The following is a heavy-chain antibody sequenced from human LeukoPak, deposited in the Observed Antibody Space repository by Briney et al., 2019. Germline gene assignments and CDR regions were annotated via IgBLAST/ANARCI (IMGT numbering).Heavy chain of an antibody. D-gene: IGHD4-23*01. CDR2: ISSSGSTI. CDR3: ARVADYGGNSDFDY. CDR1: GFTFSTYN. V-gene: IGHV3-48*04. Sequence: GESLRLSCAASGFTFSTYNMNWVRQAPGKGLEWVSYISSSGSTIYYADSVKGRFTISRDNAKNSLYLQMNSLRAEDTAVYYCARVADYGGNSDFDYWGQGTLVTVSS. J-gene: IGHJ4*02.